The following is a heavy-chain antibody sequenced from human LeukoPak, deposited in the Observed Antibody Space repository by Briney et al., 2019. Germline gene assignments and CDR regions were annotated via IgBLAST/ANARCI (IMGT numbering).Heavy chain of an antibody. J-gene: IGHJ4*02. Sequence: GGSLRLSCAASGFPFGSYSMNWVRQAPGKGLEWVSSIGSTGSHIYYADSVKGRFTISRDNAKSSLYLQMSSLRSEDTAVYYCARANGYYGSGSYHFDYWGQGTLVTVSS. V-gene: IGHV3-21*04. CDR1: GFPFGSYS. CDR2: IGSTGSHI. D-gene: IGHD3-10*01. CDR3: ARANGYYGSGSYHFDY.